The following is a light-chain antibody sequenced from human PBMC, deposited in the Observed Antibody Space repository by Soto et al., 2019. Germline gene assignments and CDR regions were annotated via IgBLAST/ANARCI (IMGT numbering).Light chain of an antibody. Sequence: QSAVTQPASVSGSPGRSITISCTGTSSDIGSYNLVSWYQQLPGKAPKLMIYEGSKRPSGVSNRFSGSKSGNTASLTISGLQAEDEADYYCCSYAGSSTFKFGGGTKVTVL. CDR1: SSDIGSYNL. V-gene: IGLV2-23*03. CDR2: EGS. J-gene: IGLJ2*01. CDR3: CSYAGSSTFK.